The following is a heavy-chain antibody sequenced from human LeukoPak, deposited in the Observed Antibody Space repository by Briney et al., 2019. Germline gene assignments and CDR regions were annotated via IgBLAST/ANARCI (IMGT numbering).Heavy chain of an antibody. CDR1: EYSFPNYW. CDR3: AKQPTSMVRGIIITDYYFDY. CDR2: IYPNDSDT. V-gene: IGHV5-51*01. J-gene: IGHJ4*02. D-gene: IGHD3-10*01. Sequence: GESLKISCKHSEYSFPNYWIGWVRQMPGKGLEWMGIIYPNDSDTRYSPSFQGQVTISADKSISTAYLQWSSLKASDTAMYYCAKQPTSMVRGIIITDYYFDYWGQGTLVTVSS.